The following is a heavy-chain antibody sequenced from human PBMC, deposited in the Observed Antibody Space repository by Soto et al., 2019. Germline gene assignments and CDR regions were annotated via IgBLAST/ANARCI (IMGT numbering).Heavy chain of an antibody. V-gene: IGHV4-38-2*01. J-gene: IGHJ5*01. D-gene: IGHD4-4*01. CDR3: ATVVIPVTRHTDFDS. CDR2: IYHSGST. CDR1: GYSISSSYY. Sequence: SETLSLTCVVSGYSISSSYYWGWIRQPPGKGLEWIGSIYHSGSTFYNPSLKSRVARSIETSKYQFSLNLTSVTATDTAVYYCATVVIPVTRHTDFDSRVQGASVTVSS.